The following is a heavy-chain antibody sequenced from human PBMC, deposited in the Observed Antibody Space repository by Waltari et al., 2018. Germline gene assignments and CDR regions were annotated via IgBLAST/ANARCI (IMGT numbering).Heavy chain of an antibody. V-gene: IGHV1-69*04. D-gene: IGHD1-26*01. J-gene: IGHJ3*02. Sequence: QVHLVQSGAEVTKPGSSVKVSCRASGSTLSASGIAWVRQAPGLGLEWMGQINSAGEITTYAQKFQGRLTITADESTRTTYMELTSLTSEDTAIYYCARDRARAGAFFDIWGQGTVVTVSS. CDR2: INSAGEIT. CDR1: GSTLSASG. CDR3: ARDRARAGAFFDI.